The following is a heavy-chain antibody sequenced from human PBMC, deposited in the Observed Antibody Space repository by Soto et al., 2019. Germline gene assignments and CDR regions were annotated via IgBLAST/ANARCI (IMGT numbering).Heavy chain of an antibody. CDR3: ARAPILDFWSGSSGAFDI. J-gene: IGHJ3*02. Sequence: GGSLRLSCAASGFTFSSYGMHWVRQAPGKGLEWVAVIWYDGSNKYYADSVKGRFTISRDNSKNTLYLQMNSLRAEDTAVYYCARAPILDFWSGSSGAFDIWGQGTMVTVSS. CDR2: IWYDGSNK. V-gene: IGHV3-33*01. CDR1: GFTFSSYG. D-gene: IGHD3-3*01.